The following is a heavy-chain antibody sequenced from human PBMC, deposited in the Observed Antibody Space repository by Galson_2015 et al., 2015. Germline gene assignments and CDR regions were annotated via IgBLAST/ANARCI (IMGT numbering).Heavy chain of an antibody. J-gene: IGHJ4*02. D-gene: IGHD2-15*01. CDR3: AKACGSGGSFHYYCDY. CDR1: GFIFDDYA. CDR2: ISWNSSSI. Sequence: SLRLSCAASGFIFDDYAMHWVRQAPGKGLEWVSGISWNSSSIGYADSVKGRFTISRDNAKNSLYLQMNSLRAEDTALYYCAKACGSGGSFHYYCDYWGQGTLVTVSS. V-gene: IGHV3-9*01.